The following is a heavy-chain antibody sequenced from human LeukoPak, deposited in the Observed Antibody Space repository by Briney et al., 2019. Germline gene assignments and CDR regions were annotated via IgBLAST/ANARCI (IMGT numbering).Heavy chain of an antibody. J-gene: IGHJ1*01. CDR2: INPSGGST. CDR1: GYTFTSYY. Sequence: ASEKVSCKASGYTFTSYYMHWVRQAPGQGLEWMGIINPSGGSTSYAQKFQGRVTMTRDTSTSTVYMELSSLRSEDTAVYYCARDQGPYDKRGYFQHWGQGTLVTVSS. V-gene: IGHV1-46*01. D-gene: IGHD3-22*01. CDR3: ARDQGPYDKRGYFQH.